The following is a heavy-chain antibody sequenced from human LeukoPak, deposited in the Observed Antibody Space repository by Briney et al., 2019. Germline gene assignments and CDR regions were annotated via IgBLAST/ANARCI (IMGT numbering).Heavy chain of an antibody. V-gene: IGHV1-46*01. Sequence: GASVKVSCKASGYTFTSYGISWVRQAPGQGLEWMGIINPSGGSTSYAQKFQGRVTMTRDTSTSTVYMELSSLRSEDTAVYYCAREGRGYGDYVDYWGQGTLVTVSS. D-gene: IGHD4-17*01. J-gene: IGHJ4*02. CDR3: AREGRGYGDYVDY. CDR2: INPSGGST. CDR1: GYTFTSYG.